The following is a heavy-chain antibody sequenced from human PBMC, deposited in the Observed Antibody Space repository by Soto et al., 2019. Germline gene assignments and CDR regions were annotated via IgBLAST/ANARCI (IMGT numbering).Heavy chain of an antibody. CDR1: GGTFSSYA. V-gene: IGHV1-69*13. CDR3: ARDRCSGGSCYGTNDAFDI. J-gene: IGHJ3*02. CDR2: IIPIFGTA. Sequence: SVKVSCKASGGTFSSYAISWVRQAPGQGLEWMGGIIPIFGTANYAQKFQGRVTITADESTSTAYMELSSLRSEDTAVYYCARDRCSGGSCYGTNDAFDIWGQGTMVTVSS. D-gene: IGHD2-15*01.